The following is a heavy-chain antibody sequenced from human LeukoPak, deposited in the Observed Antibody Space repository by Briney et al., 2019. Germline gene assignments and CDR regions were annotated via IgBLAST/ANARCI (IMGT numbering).Heavy chain of an antibody. V-gene: IGHV3-23*01. CDR1: GFTFSSYA. J-gene: IGHJ6*02. CDR3: AKDRGDYGDYFRWNKQSYYYGMDV. Sequence: QPGGSLRLSCAASGFTFSSYAMSWVRQAPGKGLEWVSVISGSGGSTYSADSVKGRFTISRGNSKNTLYLRMNSLRAEDTAVYYCAKDRGDYGDYFRWNKQSYYYGMDVWGQGTTVTVSS. D-gene: IGHD4-17*01. CDR2: ISGSGGST.